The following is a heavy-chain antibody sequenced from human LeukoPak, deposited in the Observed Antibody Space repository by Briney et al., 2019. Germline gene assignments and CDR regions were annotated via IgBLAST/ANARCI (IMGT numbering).Heavy chain of an antibody. V-gene: IGHV3-21*01. D-gene: IGHD2-15*01. Sequence: PGGSLRLSCAASGFSLSIYDMVWVRQAPGKGLEWTASTGLSSSYIGYADSVKGRFTISRDNGEDSVYLQMNSLRAEDTAVYFCARERSYCSGATCSLDLWGQGTLVTVSS. J-gene: IGHJ5*02. CDR3: ARERSYCSGATCSLDL. CDR1: GFSLSIYD. CDR2: TGLSSSYI.